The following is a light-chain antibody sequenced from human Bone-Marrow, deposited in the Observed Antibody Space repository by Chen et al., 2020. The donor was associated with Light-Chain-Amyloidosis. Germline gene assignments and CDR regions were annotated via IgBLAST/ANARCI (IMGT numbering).Light chain of an antibody. CDR3: QSYQGSSQGV. Sequence: FMLTQPHSVSESPWMTVIISCPRRSGSIATNYVQWYQQRPGSSPTTVIYEDDQRPSGVPDLFSGAIDRSSNSASLTSSGLKNEDEADYYCQSYQGSSQGVFGGGTKMTVL. CDR2: EDD. J-gene: IGLJ3*02. V-gene: IGLV6-57*01. CDR1: SGSIATNY.